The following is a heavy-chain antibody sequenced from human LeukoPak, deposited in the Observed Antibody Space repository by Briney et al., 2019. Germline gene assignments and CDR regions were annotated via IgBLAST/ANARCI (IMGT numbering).Heavy chain of an antibody. CDR2: IRYDGSNK. J-gene: IGHJ5*02. CDR1: GFTFSSYG. V-gene: IGHV3-30*02. D-gene: IGHD3-9*01. Sequence: GGSLRLSCAASGFTFSSYGMHWVRQAPGKGLEWGAFIRYDGSNKYYEDSVKGRFTISRDNSKNTLYLQMNSLRAEDTAVYYCAKDVLRYFDWPRQNWFDPWGQGTLVTVSS. CDR3: AKDVLRYFDWPRQNWFDP.